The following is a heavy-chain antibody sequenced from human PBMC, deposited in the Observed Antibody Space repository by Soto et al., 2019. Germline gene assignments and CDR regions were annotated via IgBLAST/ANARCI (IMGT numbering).Heavy chain of an antibody. CDR2: IHGGGNSA. D-gene: IGHD4-17*01. CDR1: GFTFSGYA. Sequence: EVQLLESGGDLVQPGRSLRLSCAASGFTFSGYAMSWVRKAPGKGLEWVSVIHGGGNSAYYADSVKGRFTISRDNSENTLYLQMSSLRGEDTAVYYCGKTRGWVTTSWHFDYWGQGCLVTVS. V-gene: IGHV3-23*01. CDR3: GKTRGWVTTSWHFDY. J-gene: IGHJ4*02.